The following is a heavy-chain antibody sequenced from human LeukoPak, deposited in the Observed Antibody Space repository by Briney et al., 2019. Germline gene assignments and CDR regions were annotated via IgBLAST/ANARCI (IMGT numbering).Heavy chain of an antibody. D-gene: IGHD6-19*01. J-gene: IGHJ4*02. CDR3: ARAGGDSSGWPGDY. Sequence: SETLSLTCTVSGGSISSGDYYWSWIRQPPGKGLEWIGYIYYSGSTYYNPSLKSRVTISVDTSKNQFSLKLSSVTAADTAVYYCARAGGDSSGWPGDYWGQGTLVTVSS. CDR2: IYYSGST. CDR1: GGSISSGDYY. V-gene: IGHV4-30-4*01.